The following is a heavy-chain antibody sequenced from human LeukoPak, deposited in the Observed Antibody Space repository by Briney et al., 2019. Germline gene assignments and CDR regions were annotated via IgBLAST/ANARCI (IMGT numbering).Heavy chain of an antibody. J-gene: IGHJ6*03. V-gene: IGHV3-7*01. CDR1: EFSFETYW. Sequence: ESLRLSCVALEFSFETYWMSWVRQAPGKGPEWVANINEDGSEKHYVGSVRGRFTISRDNADNSLHLQMNSLRPEDMAVYYCARGETMDVWGKGTTVTVSS. CDR2: INEDGSEK. D-gene: IGHD5-24*01. CDR3: ARGETMDV.